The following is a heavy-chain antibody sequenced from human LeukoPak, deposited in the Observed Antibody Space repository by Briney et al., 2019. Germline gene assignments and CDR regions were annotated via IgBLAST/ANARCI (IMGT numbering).Heavy chain of an antibody. CDR1: GFTFSSYS. CDR2: IKSKTDGGTT. CDR3: TTLYSGYDLYFDY. D-gene: IGHD5-12*01. J-gene: IGHJ4*02. Sequence: GGSLRLSCAASGFTFSSYSMNWVRQAPGKGLEWVGRIKSKTDGGTTDYAAPVKGRFTISRDDSKNTLYLQMNSLKTEDTAVYYCTTLYSGYDLYFDYWGQGTLVTVSS. V-gene: IGHV3-15*01.